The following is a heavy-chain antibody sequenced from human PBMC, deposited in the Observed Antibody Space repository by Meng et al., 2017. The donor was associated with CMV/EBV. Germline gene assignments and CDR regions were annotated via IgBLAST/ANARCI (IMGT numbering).Heavy chain of an antibody. D-gene: IGHD1-1*01. CDR3: LHGTTGTTLKGAH. CDR1: VGTFISYA. CDR2: IIPILGIA. V-gene: IGHV1-69*10. Sequence: SVKVSCKASVGTFISYAISWVRQAPGQGLEWMGGIIPILGIANYAQKFQGRVTLTADKSTSTAYMELSSLRSEDTPVYYCLHGTTGTTLKGAHWGQGTLVTVSS. J-gene: IGHJ4*02.